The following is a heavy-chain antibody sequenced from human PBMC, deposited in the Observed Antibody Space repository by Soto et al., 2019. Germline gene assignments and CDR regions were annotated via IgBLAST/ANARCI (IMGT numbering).Heavy chain of an antibody. J-gene: IGHJ6*02. Sequence: ASVKVSCKASGGTFSSYAISWVRQAPGQGLEWMGGIIPIFGTANYAQKFQGRVTITADESTSTAYMELSSLRSEDTAVYYCARGDGVVITFYYYYYGMDVWGQGTTVTVSS. CDR1: GGTFSSYA. V-gene: IGHV1-69*13. D-gene: IGHD3-3*01. CDR3: ARGDGVVITFYYYYYGMDV. CDR2: IIPIFGTA.